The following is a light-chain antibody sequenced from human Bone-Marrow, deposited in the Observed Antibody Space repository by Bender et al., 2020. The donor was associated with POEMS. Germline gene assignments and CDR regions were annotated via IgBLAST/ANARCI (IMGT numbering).Light chain of an antibody. J-gene: IGLJ2*01. V-gene: IGLV2-14*01. CDR1: SSDIGGHNY. CDR2: EVS. Sequence: QSALTQPASVSGSPGQSITISCTGPSSDIGGHNYVSWYQQHPGKAPKLMIYEVSNRPSGVSNRFSGSKSGNTASLTISGLQAEDEADYYCSSYTSSTRVFGGGTKLTVL. CDR3: SSYTSSTRV.